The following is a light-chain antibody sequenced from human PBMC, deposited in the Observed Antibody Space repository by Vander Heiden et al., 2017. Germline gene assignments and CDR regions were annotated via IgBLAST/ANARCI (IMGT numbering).Light chain of an antibody. CDR1: QSVSSSY. CDR3: QQYGSSPRIT. V-gene: IGKV3-20*01. Sequence: EIVLTQPPATLSLSPGERATLPCRASQSVSSSYLAWYQQKPGQAPRLLIYGASSRATGIPDRFSGSGSGTDFTLTISRLDPEDFAVYYCQQYGSSPRITFGGGTKVEIK. J-gene: IGKJ4*01. CDR2: GAS.